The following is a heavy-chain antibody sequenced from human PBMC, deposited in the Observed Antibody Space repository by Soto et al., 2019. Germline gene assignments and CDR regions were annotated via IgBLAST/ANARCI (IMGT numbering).Heavy chain of an antibody. D-gene: IGHD6-13*01. Sequence: ASVNVSCKASGYTFTSYGIHWGRQAPGQRLEWMGWINAANGDTKYSPKFQGRVTITRDTSASTAYVELSSLRSEDTAVYYCVRRHVSATGIDWFDPWGQGTLVTVSS. CDR1: GYTFTSYG. V-gene: IGHV1-3*01. CDR2: INAANGDT. J-gene: IGHJ5*02. CDR3: VRRHVSATGIDWFDP.